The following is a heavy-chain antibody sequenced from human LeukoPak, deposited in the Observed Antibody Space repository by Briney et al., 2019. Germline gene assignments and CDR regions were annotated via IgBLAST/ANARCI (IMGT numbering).Heavy chain of an antibody. CDR2: IYYSGST. CDR1: GGSISSYY. D-gene: IGHD6-19*01. CDR3: ARGGWYPESFQH. V-gene: IGHV4-59*01. J-gene: IGHJ1*01. Sequence: KASETLSLTCTVSGGSISSYYWNWIRQPPGKGLEWIGYIYYSGSTNYNPSLKSRVTISVDTSKNQFSLKLSSVTAADTAVYYCARGGWYPESFQHWGQGALSPSPQ.